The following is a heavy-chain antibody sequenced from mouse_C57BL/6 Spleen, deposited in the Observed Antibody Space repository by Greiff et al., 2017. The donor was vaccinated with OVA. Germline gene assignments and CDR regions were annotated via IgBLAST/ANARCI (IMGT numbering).Heavy chain of an antibody. Sequence: EVHLVESGGGLVKPGGSLKLSCAASGFTFSDYGMHWVRQAPEKGLEWVAYISSGSSTIYYADTVKGRFTISRDNAKNTLFLQMTSLRSEDTAMYYCARGWSNLRYAMDYWGQGTSVTVSS. CDR3: ARGWSNLRYAMDY. J-gene: IGHJ4*01. D-gene: IGHD2-5*01. V-gene: IGHV5-17*01. CDR2: ISSGSSTI. CDR1: GFTFSDYG.